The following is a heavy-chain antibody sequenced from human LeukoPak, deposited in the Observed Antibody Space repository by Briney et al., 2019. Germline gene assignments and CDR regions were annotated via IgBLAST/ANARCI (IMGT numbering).Heavy chain of an antibody. V-gene: IGHV3-33*01. CDR1: GFTFSSYG. Sequence: TGGSLRLSCAASGFTFSSYGMHWVRQAPGKGLEWVAVIWYDGSNKYYADSVKGRFTISRDNSKNTLYLQMNSLRAEDTAVYYCAREKRDSSGTALDYWGQGTLATVSS. CDR2: IWYDGSNK. J-gene: IGHJ4*02. CDR3: AREKRDSSGTALDY. D-gene: IGHD3-22*01.